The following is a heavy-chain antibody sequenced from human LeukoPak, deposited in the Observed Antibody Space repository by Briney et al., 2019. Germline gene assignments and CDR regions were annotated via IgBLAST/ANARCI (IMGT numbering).Heavy chain of an antibody. D-gene: IGHD3-16*01. Sequence: PSETLSFTGTVSGVSISSGDYYWSWLRQPPGKGLEWIAYIYYSGSTYYNPSLKSRVSISVDTSKNQFSLKLSSVTAADTAVYYCARVLGPSVHWGQGTLVTVSS. CDR2: IYYSGST. J-gene: IGHJ4*02. CDR3: ARVLGPSVH. V-gene: IGHV4-30-4*08. CDR1: GVSISSGDYY.